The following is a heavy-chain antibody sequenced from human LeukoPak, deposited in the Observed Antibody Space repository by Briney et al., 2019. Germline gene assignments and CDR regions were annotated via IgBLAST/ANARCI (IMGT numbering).Heavy chain of an antibody. V-gene: IGHV4-59*01. CDR3: ARGYSSGRIDS. Sequence: PSETLPLTCTVSGCSISNYYWSWIRQPPGKGLEWIAYIYYTGSTNYNPSLKSRVTISVDTSKNQFSLKLSSVTAADTAVYHCARGYSSGRIDSWGQGTLVTVSS. CDR1: GCSISNYY. J-gene: IGHJ4*02. CDR2: IYYTGST. D-gene: IGHD6-19*01.